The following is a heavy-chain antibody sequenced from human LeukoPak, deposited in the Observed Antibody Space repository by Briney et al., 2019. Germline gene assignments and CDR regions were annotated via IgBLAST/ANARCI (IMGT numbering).Heavy chain of an antibody. CDR3: ARDGLPAAIPSHYYYYGMDV. CDR1: GGTFSSYA. Sequence: ASVKVSCKASGGTFSSYAISWVRQAPGQGLEWMGGIIPIFGTANYAQKFQGRVTITADESTSTAHMELSSLRSEDTAVYYCARDGLPAAIPSHYYYYGMDVWGQGTTVTVSS. V-gene: IGHV1-69*13. J-gene: IGHJ6*02. CDR2: IIPIFGTA. D-gene: IGHD2-2*01.